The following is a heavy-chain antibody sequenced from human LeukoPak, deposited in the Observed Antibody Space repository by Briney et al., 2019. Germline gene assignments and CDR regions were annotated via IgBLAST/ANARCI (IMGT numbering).Heavy chain of an antibody. CDR2: INAGNGNI. CDR1: GYTFTHYA. V-gene: IGHV1-3*01. D-gene: IGHD3-10*01. J-gene: IGHJ4*02. Sequence: GASVKVSFKPSGYTFTHYAIHWVRQAPGQRLECMGWINAGNGNIKYSQDFQGRVAFTSDTFASTSYMELSSLRSEDTAVYYCARDNSRAALGCTNFDYWGQGTLVTVSS. CDR3: ARDNSRAALGCTNFDY.